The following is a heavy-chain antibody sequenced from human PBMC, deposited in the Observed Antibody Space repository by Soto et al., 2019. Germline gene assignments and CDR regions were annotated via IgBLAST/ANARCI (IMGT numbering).Heavy chain of an antibody. J-gene: IGHJ4*02. CDR2: ISSSGSTI. D-gene: IGHD5-12*01. V-gene: IGHV3-48*03. CDR3: ATPSNVGYELLSFGY. CDR1: GFTFSSYE. Sequence: PGGSLRLSCAASGFTFSSYEMNWVRQAPGKGLEWVSYISSSGSTIYYADSVKGRFTISRDNAKNSLYLQMNSLRAEDTAVYYCATPSNVGYELLSFGYWGQGTLVTVSS.